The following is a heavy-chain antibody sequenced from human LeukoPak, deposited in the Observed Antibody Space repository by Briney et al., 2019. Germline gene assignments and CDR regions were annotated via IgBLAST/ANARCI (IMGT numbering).Heavy chain of an antibody. Sequence: GGSLRLSCAASGFTFSSYSMNWVRQAPGKGLEWVSYISSSSSTIYYADSVKGRFTISRDNSKNTLYLQMNSLRAEDTAVYYCAKFSGYDLVYYFDYWGQGTLVTVSS. D-gene: IGHD5-12*01. V-gene: IGHV3-48*01. J-gene: IGHJ4*02. CDR1: GFTFSSYS. CDR3: AKFSGYDLVYYFDY. CDR2: ISSSSSTI.